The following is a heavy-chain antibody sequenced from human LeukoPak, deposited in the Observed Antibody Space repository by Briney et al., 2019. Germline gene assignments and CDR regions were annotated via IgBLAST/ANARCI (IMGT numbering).Heavy chain of an antibody. Sequence: SETLSLTCTVSGGSISSYYWSWIRQPPGKGLEWIGYIYYSVDYSGSTNYNPSLKSRVTISVDTSKNQFSLKLTSVTAADPAVHYCAIVCLDFHYYMDVWGKGTTVTVSS. CDR3: AIVCLDFHYYMDV. CDR2: IYYSVDYSGST. D-gene: IGHD3-16*01. CDR1: GGSISSYY. J-gene: IGHJ6*03. V-gene: IGHV4-59*01.